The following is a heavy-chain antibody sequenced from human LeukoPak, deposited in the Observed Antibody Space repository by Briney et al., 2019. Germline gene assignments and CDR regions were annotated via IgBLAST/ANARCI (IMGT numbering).Heavy chain of an antibody. V-gene: IGHV4-59*01. CDR1: GGSFSGYY. CDR2: IYYSGST. Sequence: PSETLSLTCAVYGGSFSGYYWSWIRQPPGKGLEWIGYIYYSGSTNYNPSPKSRVTISVDTSKNQFSLKLSSVTAADTAVYYCARAAFRRGVVIRADWFDPWGQGTLVTVSS. CDR3: ARAAFRRGVVIRADWFDP. J-gene: IGHJ5*02. D-gene: IGHD3-22*01.